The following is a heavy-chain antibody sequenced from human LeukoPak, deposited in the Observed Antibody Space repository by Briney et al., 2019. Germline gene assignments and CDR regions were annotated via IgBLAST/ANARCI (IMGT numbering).Heavy chain of an antibody. V-gene: IGHV4-39*01. Sequence: SETLSLTCTVSGGSISSSSYYWGWIRQPPGKGLEWIGSIYYSGSTYYNPSLKSRATISVDTSKNQFSLKLSSVTAADTAVYYCASSWGQQLYFQHWGQGTLVTVSS. CDR2: IYYSGST. J-gene: IGHJ1*01. CDR1: GGSISSSSYY. D-gene: IGHD6-13*01. CDR3: ASSWGQQLYFQH.